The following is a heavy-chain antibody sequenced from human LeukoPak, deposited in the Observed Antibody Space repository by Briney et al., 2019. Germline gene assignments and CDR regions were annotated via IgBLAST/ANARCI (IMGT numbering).Heavy chain of an antibody. Sequence: SETLSLTCTVSGGSISSYYWSWIRQPPGKGLEWIGYNYTSGSTNYNPSLKSRVTISVDTSKNQFSLKLSSVIAADTAVYYCARQRYSGYDYYDDYFDYWGQGTLVTVSS. D-gene: IGHD5-12*01. CDR1: GGSISSYY. V-gene: IGHV4-4*09. J-gene: IGHJ4*01. CDR2: NYTSGST. CDR3: ARQRYSGYDYYDDYFDY.